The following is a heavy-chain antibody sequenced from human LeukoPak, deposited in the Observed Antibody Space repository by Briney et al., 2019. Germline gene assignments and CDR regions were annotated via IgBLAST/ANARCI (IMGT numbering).Heavy chain of an antibody. CDR2: INHSGST. CDR3: ARHSRYFDWLLSPFDY. J-gene: IGHJ4*02. V-gene: IGHV4-34*01. D-gene: IGHD3-9*01. Sequence: PSETLSLTCAVYGGSFSGYYWSWIRQPPGKGLEWIGEINHSGSTNYNPSLKSRVTISVDTSKNQFSLKLSSVTAADTAVYYCARHSRYFDWLLSPFDYWGQGTLVTVSS. CDR1: GGSFSGYY.